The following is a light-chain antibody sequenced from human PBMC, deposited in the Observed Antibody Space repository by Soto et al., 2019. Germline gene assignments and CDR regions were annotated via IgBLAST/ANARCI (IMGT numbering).Light chain of an antibody. V-gene: IGKV3-20*01. J-gene: IGKJ1*01. CDR3: QQYGSSPWT. CDR1: QTVSANY. CDR2: GAS. Sequence: EIVLTQSPGILSLSTGERATLSCRASQTVSANYLAWYQKKPGQAPRLLISGASIGASGIPDRFSGSCSGTDFTLTISRLEPEDFALYHGQQYGSSPWTFGQVTKVYIK.